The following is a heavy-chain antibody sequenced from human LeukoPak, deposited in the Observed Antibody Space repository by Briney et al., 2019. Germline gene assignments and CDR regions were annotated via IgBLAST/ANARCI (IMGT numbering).Heavy chain of an antibody. CDR2: INHSGST. V-gene: IGHV4-34*01. CDR3: ARRKEFGRWLVRSSPRDY. Sequence: SETLSLTCAVYGGSFSGYYWSWIRQPPGKGLEWIGEINHSGSTNYNPSLKSRVTISVDKSKNQFSLKLSSVTAADTAVYYCARRKEFGRWLVRSSPRDYWGQGTLVTVSS. J-gene: IGHJ4*02. CDR1: GGSFSGYY. D-gene: IGHD6-19*01.